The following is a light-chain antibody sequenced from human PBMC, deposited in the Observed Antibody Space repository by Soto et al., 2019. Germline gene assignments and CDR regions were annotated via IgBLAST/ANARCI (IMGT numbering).Light chain of an antibody. J-gene: IGKJ5*01. CDR1: QSVRSTH. CDR3: QQYGTSPRT. V-gene: IGKV3-20*01. CDR2: GAS. Sequence: EIVLTQSPGTLSLSPGERAPLSCRASQSVRSTHLAWYQLKPGQAPRLFIYGASSSATSIPDRFSGSGSGTDFTLTISRLEPEDFAVYSCQQYGTSPRTFGQGTRLEIK.